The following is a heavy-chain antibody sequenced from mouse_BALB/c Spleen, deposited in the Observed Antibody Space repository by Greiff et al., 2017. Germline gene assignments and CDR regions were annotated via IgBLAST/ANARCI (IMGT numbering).Heavy chain of an antibody. CDR3: TCGRSYAMDY. V-gene: IGHV1-69*02. Sequence: VQLQQPGAELVRPGASVKLSCKASGYTFTSYWINWVKQRPGQGLEWIGNIYPSDSYTNYNQKFKDKATLTVNKSSSTAYMQLSSPTSEDSAVYYCTCGRSYAMDYWGQGTSVTVSS. CDR1: GYTFTSYW. CDR2: IYPSDSYT. J-gene: IGHJ4*01.